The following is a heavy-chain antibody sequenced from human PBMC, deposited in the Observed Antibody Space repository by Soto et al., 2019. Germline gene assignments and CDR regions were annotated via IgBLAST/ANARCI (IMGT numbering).Heavy chain of an antibody. D-gene: IGHD3-22*01. J-gene: IGHJ6*02. CDR2: IFSNDEK. V-gene: IGHV2-26*01. CDR1: GFSLSNVRMG. CDR3: SGLNTMVIDTYHYAVDV. Sequence: QVTLKESGPVLVKPTETLTLTCTVSGFSLSNVRMGVSWIRQPPGKALEWLAHIFSNDEKSYNTSLKSRLTISKHTSKSQVVLSMTDMDPADSVSYYCSGLNTMVIDTYHYAVDVWGQGTTVTVSS.